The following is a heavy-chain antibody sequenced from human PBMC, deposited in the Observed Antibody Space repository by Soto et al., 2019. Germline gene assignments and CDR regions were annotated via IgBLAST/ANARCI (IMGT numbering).Heavy chain of an antibody. V-gene: IGHV3-48*03. CDR2: ISSSGSTI. D-gene: IGHD3-3*01. J-gene: IGHJ6*02. Sequence: GGSLRLSCAASGFTFSSYEMDWVRQAPGKGLEWVSYISSSGSTIYYADSVKGRFTISRDNAKNSLYLQMNSLRAEDTAVYYCARDAIFGVVIIGYYYYGMDVWGQGTLVTVSS. CDR1: GFTFSSYE. CDR3: ARDAIFGVVIIGYYYYGMDV.